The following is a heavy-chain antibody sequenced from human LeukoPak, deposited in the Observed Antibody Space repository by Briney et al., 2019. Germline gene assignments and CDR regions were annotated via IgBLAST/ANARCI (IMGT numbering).Heavy chain of an antibody. D-gene: IGHD4-11*01. CDR3: ARGRATVTTHWFDP. V-gene: IGHV1-8*03. Sequence: GASVKVSCKTSGYAFTNYDINWVRQATGQGLEWMGWMNPNSGNTGYAQKFQGRVTITSNTPLSPAYMELSYLSTAAASLYYCARGRATVTTHWFDPWGQGTLVTVSS. J-gene: IGHJ5*02. CDR2: MNPNSGNT. CDR1: GYAFTNYD.